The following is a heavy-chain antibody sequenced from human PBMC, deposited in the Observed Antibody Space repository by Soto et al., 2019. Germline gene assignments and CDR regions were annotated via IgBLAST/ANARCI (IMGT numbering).Heavy chain of an antibody. J-gene: IGHJ4*02. CDR2: ISWNSGSI. CDR3: AKGTTAYYYGAGSYLGY. D-gene: IGHD3-10*01. CDR1: GFTFDDYA. V-gene: IGHV3-9*01. Sequence: EVQLVESGGGLVQPGRSLRLSCAASGFTFDDYAMHWVRQAPGKGLEWVSGISWNSGSIGYADSVKGRFTISRDNAKNSLYLHMNSLRAEDTALYYCAKGTTAYYYGAGSYLGYWGQGTLVTVSS.